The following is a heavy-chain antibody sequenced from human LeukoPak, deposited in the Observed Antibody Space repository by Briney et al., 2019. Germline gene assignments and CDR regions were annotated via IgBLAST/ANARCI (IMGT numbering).Heavy chain of an antibody. D-gene: IGHD1-26*01. CDR1: GYTLTELS. CDR2: FDPEDGET. Sequence: ASVKVSCKVSGYTLTELSMHWVRQAPGKGLEWMGGFDPEDGETIYAQKFQGRVTMTEDTSTDTAYMELSSLRSEDTAVFYCARAGTGSYYDYFDYWGQGTLVTVSS. J-gene: IGHJ4*02. CDR3: ARAGTGSYYDYFDY. V-gene: IGHV1-24*01.